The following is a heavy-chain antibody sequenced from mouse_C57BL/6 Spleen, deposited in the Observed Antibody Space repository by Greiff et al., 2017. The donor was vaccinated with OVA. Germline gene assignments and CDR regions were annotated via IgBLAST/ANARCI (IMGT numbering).Heavy chain of an antibody. Sequence: QVQLQQPGAELVMPGASVKLSCKASGYTFTSYWMHWVKQRPGQGLEWIGEIDPSDSYTNYNQKFKGKSTLTVDKSSSTAYMQLSSLTSEDSAVYYCARRAAQAPSFAYWGQGTLVTVSA. V-gene: IGHV1-69*01. CDR3: ARRAAQAPSFAY. J-gene: IGHJ3*01. CDR1: GYTFTSYW. CDR2: IDPSDSYT. D-gene: IGHD3-2*02.